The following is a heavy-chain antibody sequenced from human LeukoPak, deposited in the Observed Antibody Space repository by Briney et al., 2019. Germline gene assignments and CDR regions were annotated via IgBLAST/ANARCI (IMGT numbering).Heavy chain of an antibody. CDR3: ARANMVHDAFDM. CDR2: IYSGGST. V-gene: IGHV3-53*04. Sequence: GGSLRLSCAASGFTVSSNYMSWVRQAPGKGLEWVSVIYSGGSTYYSASVKGRFTISRHNSKNTLYLQMNSLRAEDTAVYYCARANMVHDAFDMGGEGTRLTVSS. D-gene: IGHD3-10*01. J-gene: IGHJ3*02. CDR1: GFTVSSNY.